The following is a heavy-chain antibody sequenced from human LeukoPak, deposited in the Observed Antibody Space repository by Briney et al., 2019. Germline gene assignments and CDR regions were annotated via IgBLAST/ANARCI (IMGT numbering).Heavy chain of an antibody. CDR1: GYSISSGFY. Sequence: SETLSLTCTLSGYSISSGFYWGWIRQPPGKGLEWIGSMYHSGSTYYNPSHKSRVTIPVDTSKNQPSLKLRSVTAADTAVYYCARALGIFSFDSWGQGTLVTVA. J-gene: IGHJ4*02. CDR3: ARALGIFSFDS. D-gene: IGHD3-3*01. CDR2: MYHSGST. V-gene: IGHV4-38-2*02.